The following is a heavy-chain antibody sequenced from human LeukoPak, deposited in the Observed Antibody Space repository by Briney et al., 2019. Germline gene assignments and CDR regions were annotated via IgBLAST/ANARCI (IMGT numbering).Heavy chain of an antibody. J-gene: IGHJ5*02. CDR2: IYYSGST. D-gene: IGHD6-13*01. CDR1: GGSFSGYY. Sequence: SETLSLTCAVYGGSFSGYYWSWIRQPPGKGLEWIGYIYYSGSTNYNPSLKSRVTISVDTSKNQFSLKLSSVTAADTAVYYCARGPVAGYSSSWYNWFDPWGQGTLVTVSS. V-gene: IGHV4-59*01. CDR3: ARGPVAGYSSSWYNWFDP.